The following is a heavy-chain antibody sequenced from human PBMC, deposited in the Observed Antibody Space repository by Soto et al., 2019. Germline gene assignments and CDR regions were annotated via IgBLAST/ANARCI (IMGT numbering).Heavy chain of an antibody. CDR3: YSSGW. Sequence: QVQLVESGGGVVQPGRSLRLSCAASGFTFSTFAMHWVRQAPGKGLEWVALISNDGITKYYAESVKGRFTISRDNSKNTLYLEMDSLRTEDTAVYYAYSSGWWGQGTRGTVSS. J-gene: IGHJ4*02. V-gene: IGHV3-30*03. CDR2: ISNDGITK. D-gene: IGHD6-19*01. CDR1: GFTFSTFA.